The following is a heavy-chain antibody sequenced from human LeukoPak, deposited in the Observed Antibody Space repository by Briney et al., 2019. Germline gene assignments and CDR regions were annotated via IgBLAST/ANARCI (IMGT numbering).Heavy chain of an antibody. V-gene: IGHV4-59*01. CDR2: IYYSGST. J-gene: IGHJ6*02. CDR1: GGSISSYY. Sequence: ASETLSLTCTVSGGSISSYYWNWIRQPPGKGLEWIGYIYYSGSTNYNPSLKSRVTISVDTSKNQFSLKLSSVTAADTAMYYCASSPPSYYGMDVWGQGTTVTVSS. CDR3: ASSPPSYYGMDV.